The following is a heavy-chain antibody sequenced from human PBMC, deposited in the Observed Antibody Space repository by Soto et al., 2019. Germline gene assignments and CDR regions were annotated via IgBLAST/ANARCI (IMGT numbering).Heavy chain of an antibody. CDR2: ISYDGSNK. V-gene: IGHV3-30*18. D-gene: IGHD5-18*01. CDR3: AKDLLKGGEYSYGQTAFDY. CDR1: GFTFSSYG. Sequence: GGSLRLSCAASGFTFSSYGMHWVRQAPGKGLEWVAVISYDGSNKYYADSVKGRFTISRDNSKNTLYLQMNSLRAEDTAVYYCAKDLLKGGEYSYGQTAFDYWGQGTLVTVSS. J-gene: IGHJ4*02.